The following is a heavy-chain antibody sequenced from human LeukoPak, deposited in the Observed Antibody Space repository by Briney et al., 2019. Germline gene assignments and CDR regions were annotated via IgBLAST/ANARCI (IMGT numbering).Heavy chain of an antibody. D-gene: IGHD3-10*01. V-gene: IGHV3-21*01. J-gene: IGHJ4*02. CDR3: ARGPPDYGSGSYYGY. CDR1: GFTFSSYS. CDR2: ISSSSSYI. Sequence: GGSLRLSCAASGFTFSSYSMNWVRQAPGKGLEWVSSISSSSSYICYADSVKGRFTISRDNAKNSLYLQMNSLRAEDTAVYYCARGPPDYGSGSYYGYWGQGTLVTVSS.